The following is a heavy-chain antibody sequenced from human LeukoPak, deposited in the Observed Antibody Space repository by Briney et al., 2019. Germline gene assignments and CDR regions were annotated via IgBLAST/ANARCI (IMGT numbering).Heavy chain of an antibody. CDR1: GGSISGYY. Sequence: PSETLSLTCTVSGGSISGYYWSWIRQPAGKALEWIGRIYASGSTNYNPSLKSRVTMSLDTSKNQFSLKLSSVTAADTAVYYCARVGGSGSYYYAMDVWGQGTTVTVSS. J-gene: IGHJ6*02. D-gene: IGHD3-10*01. V-gene: IGHV4-4*07. CDR3: ARVGGSGSYYYAMDV. CDR2: IYASGST.